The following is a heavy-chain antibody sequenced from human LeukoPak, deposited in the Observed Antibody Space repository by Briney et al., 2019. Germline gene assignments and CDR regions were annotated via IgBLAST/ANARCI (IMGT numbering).Heavy chain of an antibody. CDR2: MNPNSGNT. CDR1: GYTFTTYD. V-gene: IGHV1-8*01. J-gene: IGHJ4*02. D-gene: IGHD5-18*01. CDR3: ARRNTAMVAGLDY. Sequence: GASVKLSCKASGYTFTTYDINWVRQATGQGLEWMGWMNPNSGNTAYAQKSQGRVTMTRNTSITTAFMELSGLRSEDTAVYFCARRNTAMVAGLDYWGQGSLVTVSS.